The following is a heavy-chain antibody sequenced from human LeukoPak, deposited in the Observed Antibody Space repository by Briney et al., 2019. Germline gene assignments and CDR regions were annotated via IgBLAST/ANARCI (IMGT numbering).Heavy chain of an antibody. CDR2: VYYSGST. V-gene: IGHV4-59*12. J-gene: IGHJ4*02. CDR1: GGSISSYY. CDR3: ARLGVTGTRGDY. D-gene: IGHD1-14*01. Sequence: SETLSLTCTVSGGSISSYYWSWIRQPPGKGLEWIGYVYYSGSTNYNPSLKSRVTISVDTSKNLFSLKLSSVTAADTAVYYCARLGVTGTRGDYWGQGTLVTVSS.